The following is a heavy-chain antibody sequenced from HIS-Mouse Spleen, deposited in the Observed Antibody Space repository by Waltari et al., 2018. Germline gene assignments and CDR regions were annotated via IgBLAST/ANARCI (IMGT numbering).Heavy chain of an antibody. J-gene: IGHJ4*02. V-gene: IGHV3-53*02. CDR1: GFTVSSNY. D-gene: IGHD3-10*01. CDR3: ARHYYYGSGSYYFDY. CDR2: IYSGGST. Sequence: EVQLVETGGGLIQPGGSLRLSCAASGFTVSSNYMSWVRQAPGKGVECVSVIYSGGSTYYADSVKGRFTISRDNSKNTLYLQMNSLRAEDTAVYYWARHYYYGSGSYYFDYWGQGTLVTVSS.